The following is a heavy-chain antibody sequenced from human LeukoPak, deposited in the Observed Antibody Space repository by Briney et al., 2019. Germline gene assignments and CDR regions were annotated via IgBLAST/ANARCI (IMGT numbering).Heavy chain of an antibody. J-gene: IGHJ5*02. V-gene: IGHV4-34*01. Sequence: PLETLSLTCAVYGGSFSGYYWSWIRQPPGKGLEWIGEINHSGSTSYNPSLKSRVTISVDTSKNQFSLKLSSVTAADTAVYYCASLGGYSYGRAVNWFDPWGQGTLVTASS. CDR1: GGSFSGYY. CDR2: INHSGST. CDR3: ASLGGYSYGRAVNWFDP. D-gene: IGHD5-18*01.